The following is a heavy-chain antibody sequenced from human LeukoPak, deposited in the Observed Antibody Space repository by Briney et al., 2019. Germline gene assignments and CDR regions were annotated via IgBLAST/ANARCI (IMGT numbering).Heavy chain of an antibody. J-gene: IGHJ6*02. Sequence: ASVKVSCKASGYTFTGYYMHWVRQAPGQGLEWMGWINPNSGGTNYAQKFQGRVTMTRDTSISTAYMELSRLRSDDTAVYYCARGYDILTGLGMDVWGQGTTVTVSS. V-gene: IGHV1-2*02. CDR2: INPNSGGT. CDR3: ARGYDILTGLGMDV. D-gene: IGHD3-9*01. CDR1: GYTFTGYY.